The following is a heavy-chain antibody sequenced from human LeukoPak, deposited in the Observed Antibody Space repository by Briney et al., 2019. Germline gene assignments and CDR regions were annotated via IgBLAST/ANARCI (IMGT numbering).Heavy chain of an antibody. Sequence: TSETLSLTCTVSGGSISSSSYYWGWIRQPPGKGLEWIGSIYYSGSTYYNPSLKSRVTISVDTSKNQFSLKLSSVTAADTAVYYCARGGYGEPTSFDPWGQGTLVTVSS. CDR3: ARGGYGEPTSFDP. D-gene: IGHD4-17*01. CDR2: IYYSGST. CDR1: GGSISSSSYY. V-gene: IGHV4-39*01. J-gene: IGHJ5*02.